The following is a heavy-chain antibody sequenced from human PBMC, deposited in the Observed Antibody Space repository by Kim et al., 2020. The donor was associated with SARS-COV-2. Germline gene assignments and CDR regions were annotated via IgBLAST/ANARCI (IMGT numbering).Heavy chain of an antibody. J-gene: IGHJ4*02. CDR3: ARAQQLEDGVVDY. D-gene: IGHD6-13*01. V-gene: IGHV4-34*01. Sequence: SNPSLKSRVTISVDTSKNQFSLKLSSVTAADTAVYYCARAQQLEDGVVDYWGQGTLVTVSS.